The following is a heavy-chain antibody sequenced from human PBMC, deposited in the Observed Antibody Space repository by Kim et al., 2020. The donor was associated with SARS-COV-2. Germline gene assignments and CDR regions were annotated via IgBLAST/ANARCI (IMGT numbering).Heavy chain of an antibody. CDR2: IYYRGST. CDR3: AEYSSSSRWVDP. CDR1: GGSISSYY. J-gene: IGHJ5*02. D-gene: IGHD6-6*01. Sequence: SETLSRTCTVSGGSISSYYWSWIRQPPGKGLEWIGYIYYRGSTYYNPSLKSRVTISVDTSKNQFSLKLSAVTAADTAVYYCAEYSSSSRWVDPWGQGTLVTVS. V-gene: IGHV4-59*13.